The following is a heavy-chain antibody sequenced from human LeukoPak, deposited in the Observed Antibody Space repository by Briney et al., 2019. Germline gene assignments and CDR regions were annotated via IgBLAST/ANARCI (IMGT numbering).Heavy chain of an antibody. V-gene: IGHV4-59*11. D-gene: IGHD6-19*01. Sequence: SETLSLTCAVSGASMRDHYWTWIRQPPGEGLEWIGSMYYMLNANSYNPSLKSRVSISVDTPDNQFSLKLKSVTAADTAVYYCATSFRSGWGFDSWGQGILVAVSS. CDR2: MYYMLNA. J-gene: IGHJ4*02. CDR3: ATSFRSGWGFDS. CDR1: GASMRDHY.